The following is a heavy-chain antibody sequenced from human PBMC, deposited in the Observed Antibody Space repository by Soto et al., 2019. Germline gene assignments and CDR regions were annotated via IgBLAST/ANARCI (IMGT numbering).Heavy chain of an antibody. D-gene: IGHD3-22*01. CDR3: ARQRDSSGYYGDAFDI. CDR1: GFSFAGYA. J-gene: IGHJ3*02. Sequence: GGSLRLSCAASGFSFAGYAVAWVRQAPGKGLEWVSTVSGGGGSTYYADSVKGRLTISRDNSGNTVYLQMNSLNAGDTALYYCARQRDSSGYYGDAFDIWGQGTMVTVSS. V-gene: IGHV3-23*01. CDR2: VSGGGGST.